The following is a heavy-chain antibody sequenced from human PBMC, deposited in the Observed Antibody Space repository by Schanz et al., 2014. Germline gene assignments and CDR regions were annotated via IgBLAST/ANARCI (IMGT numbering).Heavy chain of an antibody. V-gene: IGHV1-46*01. Sequence: QVQLVQSGAEVKKPGASVKLSCKASNYIFTKYYIHCVRQAPGQGLEWMGLINPYDDTIDYAKKFQGRFTMTRDTSTTTVYMELSSLRSDDTAMYYCVTEKRMESGTWAKAFDIWGQGTWVNGSS. CDR3: VTEKRMESGTWAKAFDI. CDR1: NYIFTKYY. J-gene: IGHJ3*02. CDR2: INPYDDTI. D-gene: IGHD3-3*01.